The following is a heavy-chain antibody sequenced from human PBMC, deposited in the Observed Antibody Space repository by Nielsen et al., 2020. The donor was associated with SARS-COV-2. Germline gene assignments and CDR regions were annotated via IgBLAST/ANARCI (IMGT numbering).Heavy chain of an antibody. CDR2: ISSNGGST. CDR1: GFTFSSYA. D-gene: IGHD4-11*01. J-gene: IGHJ3*02. V-gene: IGHV3-64*01. Sequence: GESLKISCSASGFTFSSYAMHWVRQAPGKGLEYVSAISSNGGSTYYANSVKGRFTISRDNSKNTLYLQMGSLRAEDMAVYYCARDSRQYSNYDAFDIWGQGTMVTVSS. CDR3: ARDSRQYSNYDAFDI.